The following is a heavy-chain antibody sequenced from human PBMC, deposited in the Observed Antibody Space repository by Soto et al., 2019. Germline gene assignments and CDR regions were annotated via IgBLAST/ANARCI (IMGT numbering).Heavy chain of an antibody. J-gene: IGHJ4*02. CDR1: GGTFSNYA. Sequence: ASVKVSCKASGGTFSNYAISWVRQAPGQGLEWMGGIIPIFGTSKYAQKFQGRVTITADESTSTAYMELSSLRSEDTAVYYCARWYDDGWYEDYWGQGTLVTVSS. CDR2: IIPIFGTS. V-gene: IGHV1-69*13. D-gene: IGHD6-19*01. CDR3: ARWYDDGWYEDY.